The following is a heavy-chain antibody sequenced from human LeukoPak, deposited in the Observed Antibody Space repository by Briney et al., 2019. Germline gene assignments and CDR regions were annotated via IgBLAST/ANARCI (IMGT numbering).Heavy chain of an antibody. D-gene: IGHD6-6*01. CDR3: ARGAPERISSSTNYYFDY. J-gene: IGHJ4*02. CDR2: ISYDGNNK. Sequence: GRSLRLSCAASGFTFSSYAMYWVRQAPGKGLEWVAVISYDGNNKYYADSVKGRFTISRDDSKNTLSLQMNSLRAGDTAVYYCARGAPERISSSTNYYFDYWGQGTLVTVSS. V-gene: IGHV3-30-3*01. CDR1: GFTFSSYA.